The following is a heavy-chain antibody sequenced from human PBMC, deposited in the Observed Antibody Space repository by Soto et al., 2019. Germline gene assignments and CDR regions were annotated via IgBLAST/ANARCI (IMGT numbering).Heavy chain of an antibody. CDR2: INPNGGNT. V-gene: IGHV1-2*02. J-gene: IGHJ4*02. Sequence: QAQLVQSGAEVKKPGASVKVSCKASGYFFTSYYIHWVRQAPGQSLQWMGWINPNGGNTHYVQKFQGRLTLTRDTSVSTVDMDLNSLTSDDTAIYYCARESMGGSSFRREYFDFWGQGTLVAVAS. D-gene: IGHD2-15*01. CDR1: GYFFTSYY. CDR3: ARESMGGSSFRREYFDF.